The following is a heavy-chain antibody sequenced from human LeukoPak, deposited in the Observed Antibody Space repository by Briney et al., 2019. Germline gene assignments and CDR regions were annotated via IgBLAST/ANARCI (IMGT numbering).Heavy chain of an antibody. D-gene: IGHD3-10*01. CDR3: ARGGRKYYGSGSLSGYYYMDV. CDR2: INPSGGST. V-gene: IGHV1-46*01. CDR1: GYTFTSYY. J-gene: IGHJ6*03. Sequence: ASVKVSCKASGYTFTSYYMHWVRQAPGQGLEWMGIINPSGGSTSYAQKFQGRVTMTRDMSASTVYMELSSLRSDDTAVYYCARGGRKYYGSGSLSGYYYMDVWGKGTTVTVSS.